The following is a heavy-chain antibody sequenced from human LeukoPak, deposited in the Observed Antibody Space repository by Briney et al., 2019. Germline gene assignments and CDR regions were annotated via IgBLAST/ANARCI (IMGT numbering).Heavy chain of an antibody. D-gene: IGHD2-21*01. J-gene: IGHJ6*03. Sequence: ASVKVSCKASGGTFSSYAISWVRQAPGQGLEWMGGISAYDGNTNYAQKLQGGVTMTTDTSTSTAYMELRSLRSDDTAVYYCARSRDWSRSHYYYYMDVWGKGTTVTVSS. CDR1: GGTFSSYA. V-gene: IGHV1-18*01. CDR2: ISAYDGNT. CDR3: ARSRDWSRSHYYYYMDV.